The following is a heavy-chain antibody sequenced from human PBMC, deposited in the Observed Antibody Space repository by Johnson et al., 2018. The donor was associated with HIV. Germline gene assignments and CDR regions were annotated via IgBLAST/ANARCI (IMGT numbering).Heavy chain of an antibody. CDR2: ISSSGTPK. CDR3: ARGRSLRSVAGDDAFDI. J-gene: IGHJ3*02. V-gene: IGHV3-23*04. CDR1: GFTFSSYA. D-gene: IGHD6-19*01. Sequence: VQLVESGGGLVQPGGSLRLSCAASGFTFSSYAMSWVRQAPGKGLEWVSAISSSGTPKYYAGSVQGRFTISRDSSKSTVFLQMNSLRAEDTAVYYCARGRSLRSVAGDDAFDIWGQGTMVTVSS.